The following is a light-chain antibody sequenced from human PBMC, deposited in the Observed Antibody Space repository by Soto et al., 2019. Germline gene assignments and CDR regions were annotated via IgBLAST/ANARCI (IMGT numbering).Light chain of an antibody. J-gene: IGLJ1*01. Sequence: QSALTQPASVSGSPGQSITISCTGTSSDVGGYNYVSWYQQHPGKAPKLMIYDVSNRPSGVSNRFSGSKSGNTASLTISGLQAEDEADYYCSSYTSSSLHVFGTETKLTVL. CDR1: SSDVGGYNY. CDR2: DVS. V-gene: IGLV2-14*03. CDR3: SSYTSSSLHV.